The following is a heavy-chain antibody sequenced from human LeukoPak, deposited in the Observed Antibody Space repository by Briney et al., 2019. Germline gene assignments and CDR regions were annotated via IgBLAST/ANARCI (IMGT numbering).Heavy chain of an antibody. V-gene: IGHV3-53*01. CDR3: ARDGSLSDSSGYYYADRYFQH. CDR2: IFSGVNT. CDR1: GFTVSSNY. J-gene: IGHJ1*01. D-gene: IGHD3-22*01. Sequence: GGSLRLSCAAPGFTVSSNYMSSVRQAPGKGLEWDSVIFSGVNTYYADPVKGRFAISRDNSKNTRYLQMNSVRAEDTAVYYCARDGSLSDSSGYYYADRYFQHWGQGTLVTVSS.